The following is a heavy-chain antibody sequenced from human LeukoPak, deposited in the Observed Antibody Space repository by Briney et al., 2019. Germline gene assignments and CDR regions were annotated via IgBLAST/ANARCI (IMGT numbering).Heavy chain of an antibody. J-gene: IGHJ4*02. Sequence: SETLSLTCAVSGVSISSSNWWSWVRPPPGKGLEWIGEIYHSGSTNYNPSLKSRVTIPVEKSKNQFSLQLSPVTAADTAVYYCARGPARPYLDYWGQGTLVTVSS. V-gene: IGHV4-4*02. CDR1: GVSISSSNW. CDR3: ARGPARPYLDY. CDR2: IYHSGST. D-gene: IGHD2-2*01.